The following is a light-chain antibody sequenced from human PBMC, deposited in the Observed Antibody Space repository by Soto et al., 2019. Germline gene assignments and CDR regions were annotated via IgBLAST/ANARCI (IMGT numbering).Light chain of an antibody. J-gene: IGLJ2*01. V-gene: IGLV2-8*01. CDR2: EVT. Sequence: QSALTQPPSASGSPGPSGTISCTGTSSDVGGYNFVSWYQQHPGKVPKLMIYEVTKRASGVPDRFSGSKSGNTASLTVSGLQAEDEADYYCASYAGSITLFGGGTTLTVL. CDR3: ASYAGSITL. CDR1: SSDVGGYNF.